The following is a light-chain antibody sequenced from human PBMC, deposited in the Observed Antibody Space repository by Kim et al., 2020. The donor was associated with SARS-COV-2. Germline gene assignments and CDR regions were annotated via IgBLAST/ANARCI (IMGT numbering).Light chain of an antibody. J-gene: IGLJ1*01. CDR2: NNN. CDR1: SSNVGTKA. CDR3: AAWDVSLNIYV. Sequence: ELTQPPSASGTPGQRVTFSCSGSSSNVGTKAVNWYQQLPGTAPKLLIYNNNQRPSGVPDRFSGSKSGTSASLAISGLQSEDEADYYCAAWDVSLNIYVFGTGTKVTVL. V-gene: IGLV1-44*01.